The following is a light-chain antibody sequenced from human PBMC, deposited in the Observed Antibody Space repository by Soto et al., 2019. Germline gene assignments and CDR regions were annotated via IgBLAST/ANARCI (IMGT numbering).Light chain of an antibody. V-gene: IGLV2-11*01. Sequence: QSVLTQPRSVSGSPGQSVTISCTGTSSDVGGYNYVSWYQQHPDKAPKLMIYDVSKRPSGVPDRFSGSKSDNTASLTISGLQDDDEADYYCCSYAGTYAYVVFGGGTKVTVL. CDR3: CSYAGTYAYVV. CDR1: SSDVGGYNY. J-gene: IGLJ2*01. CDR2: DVS.